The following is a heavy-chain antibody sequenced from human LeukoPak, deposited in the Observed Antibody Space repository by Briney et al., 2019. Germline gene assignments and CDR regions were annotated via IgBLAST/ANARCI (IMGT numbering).Heavy chain of an antibody. CDR2: ISYDGSNK. J-gene: IGHJ6*02. D-gene: IGHD1-1*01. V-gene: IGHV3-30-3*01. Sequence: GGSLRLSCAASGFTFSSYAMHWVRQAPGKGLEWVAVISYDGSNKYYADSVKGRFTISRDNSKNTLYLQMNSLRAEDTAVYYCAKARSEVQAYFHGMDVWGQGTTVIVSS. CDR1: GFTFSSYA. CDR3: AKARSEVQAYFHGMDV.